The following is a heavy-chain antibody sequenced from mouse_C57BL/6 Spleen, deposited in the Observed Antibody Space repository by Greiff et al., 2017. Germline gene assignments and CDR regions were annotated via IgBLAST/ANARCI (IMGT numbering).Heavy chain of an antibody. CDR1: GYTFTSYW. D-gene: IGHD3-2*02. V-gene: IGHV1-7*01. J-gene: IGHJ3*01. CDR3: ARSAHPTAQATEWFAY. Sequence: VQLQQSGAELAKPGASVKLSCKASGYTFTSYWMHWVKQRPGQGLEWIGYINPSSGYTKYNQKFKDKATLTADKSSSTAYMQLSSLTYEDSAVYYCARSAHPTAQATEWFAYWGQGTLVTVSA. CDR2: INPSSGYT.